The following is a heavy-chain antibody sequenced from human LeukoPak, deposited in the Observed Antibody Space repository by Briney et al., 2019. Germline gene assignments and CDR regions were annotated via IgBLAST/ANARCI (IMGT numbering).Heavy chain of an antibody. CDR3: ARDVGTSSNWYDP. J-gene: IGHJ5*02. CDR1: GFTFSDYY. Sequence: GGSLRLSCAASGFTFSDYYMSWIRRAQGKGLEWVSYISSSGSTIYYADSVRGRFTISRDNTKNSLFLQMNSLRAEDTAIYYCARDVGTSSNWYDPWGQGTLVTVSS. CDR2: ISSSGSTI. D-gene: IGHD6-6*01. V-gene: IGHV3-11*04.